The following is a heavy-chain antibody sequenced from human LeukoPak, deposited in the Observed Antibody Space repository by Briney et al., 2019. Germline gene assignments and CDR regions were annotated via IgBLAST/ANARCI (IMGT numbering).Heavy chain of an antibody. CDR3: ATGFQVGWGAFDI. CDR2: FDPEDGET. CDR1: GYTFTGYY. Sequence: ASVKVSCKASGYTFTGYYMHWVRQAPGQGLEWMGGFDPEDGETIYAQKFQGRVTMTEDTSTDTAYMELSSLRSEDTAVYYCATGFQVGWGAFDIWGQGTMVTVSS. D-gene: IGHD7-27*01. V-gene: IGHV1-24*01. J-gene: IGHJ3*02.